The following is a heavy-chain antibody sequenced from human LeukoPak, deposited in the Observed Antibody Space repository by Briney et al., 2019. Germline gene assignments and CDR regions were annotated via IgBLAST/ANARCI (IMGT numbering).Heavy chain of an antibody. V-gene: IGHV4-39*07. CDR2: IYSNGNT. D-gene: IGHD5-18*01. CDR1: GDSIRRSSYY. CDR3: ARGHVGGYTYGGPFDI. J-gene: IGHJ3*02. Sequence: PSETLSLTCTVSGDSIRRSSYYWGWIRQPPGKGLEWIGQIYSNGNTYDNPSLKSRVTISIETSKNQFSLKLTSVTAADTAVYYCARGHVGGYTYGGPFDIWGQGTVVTVSS.